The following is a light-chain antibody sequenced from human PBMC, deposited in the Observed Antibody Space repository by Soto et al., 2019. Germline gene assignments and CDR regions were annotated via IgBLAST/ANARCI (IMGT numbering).Light chain of an antibody. V-gene: IGKV3-20*01. Sequence: EIVLTQSPGTLSLSPGERATLSCRASQSINNRYLAWYQQKPGQAPRLLIYAASSRATGIPDRFSGSGSGTDFTLTISRLEPEDFAVYYCQQFGISPGFTFGPGIKVDIK. CDR1: QSINNRY. CDR3: QQFGISPGFT. J-gene: IGKJ3*01. CDR2: AAS.